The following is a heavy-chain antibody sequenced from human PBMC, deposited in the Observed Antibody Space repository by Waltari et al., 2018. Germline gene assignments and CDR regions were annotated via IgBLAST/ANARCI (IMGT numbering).Heavy chain of an antibody. CDR1: GGSISRGVYY. V-gene: IGHV4-31*03. CDR2: IYYSGST. CDR3: ARSTRDAFDI. J-gene: IGHJ3*02. Sequence: QVQLQESGPGLVKPSQTLSPTCTVSGGSISRGVYYLSWIRQHPGKGLEWIGYIYYSGSTYYNPSLKSRVTISVDTSKNQFSLKLSSVTAADTAVYYCARSTRDAFDIWGQGTMVTVSS. D-gene: IGHD4-17*01.